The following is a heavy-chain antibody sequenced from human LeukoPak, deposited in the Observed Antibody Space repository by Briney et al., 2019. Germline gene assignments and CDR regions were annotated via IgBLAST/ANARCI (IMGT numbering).Heavy chain of an antibody. J-gene: IGHJ4*02. D-gene: IGHD3-10*01. V-gene: IGHV3-23*01. CDR3: AKDRDYYGSGTRPPYFDY. CDR2: ISGSGGST. CDR1: GFTFSSYA. Sequence: GGSLRLSCAASGFTFSSYAMSWVRQAPGKGLEWVSAISGSGGSTYYADSVKGRFTISRDNSKNTLYLQMNSLRAEDTAVYYCAKDRDYYGSGTRPPYFDYWGQGTLVTVSS.